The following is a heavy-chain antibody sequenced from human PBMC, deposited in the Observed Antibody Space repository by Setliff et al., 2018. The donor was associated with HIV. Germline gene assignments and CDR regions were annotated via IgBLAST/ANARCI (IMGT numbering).Heavy chain of an antibody. J-gene: IGHJ4*02. CDR2: IYYSGGT. CDR3: ASLTTDRFLEWLFVY. CDR1: GGSISSSNW. V-gene: IGHV4-4*02. D-gene: IGHD3-3*01. Sequence: SETLSLTCAVSGGSISSSNWWSWVRQPPGKGLEWIGSIYYSGGTYYNPSLKSRVTISVDTSKNQFSLKLSSVTAADTAMYYCASLTTDRFLEWLFVYWGQGTLVTVSS.